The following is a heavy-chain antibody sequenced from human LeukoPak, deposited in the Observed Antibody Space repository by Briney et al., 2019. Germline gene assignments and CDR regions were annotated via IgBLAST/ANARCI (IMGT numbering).Heavy chain of an antibody. CDR3: ARDPPSFQH. Sequence: GGSLRLSCAASGFTFSSYWMSWVRQAPGKGLEWVSTISSSSSSYIYYADSVKGRFTISRDNAKNSLYLQMNSLRAEDTAVYYCARDPPSFQHWDQGTLVTVSS. V-gene: IGHV3-21*01. CDR2: ISSSSSSYI. J-gene: IGHJ1*01. CDR1: GFTFSSYW.